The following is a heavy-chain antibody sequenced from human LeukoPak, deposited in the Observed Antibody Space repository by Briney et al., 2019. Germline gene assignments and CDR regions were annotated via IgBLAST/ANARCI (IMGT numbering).Heavy chain of an antibody. V-gene: IGHV3-7*01. D-gene: IGHD6-19*01. Sequence: GGSLRLSCAASGFTFSDYWMTWIRQAPGTGLEWVANIKEDGSDKFYIDSVRGRFTVSRDNARNSLYLQMNSLRVEDTAVYYCAKDESLAVADYYYYYYMDVWGKGTTVTVSS. CDR1: GFTFSDYW. J-gene: IGHJ6*03. CDR3: AKDESLAVADYYYYYYMDV. CDR2: IKEDGSDK.